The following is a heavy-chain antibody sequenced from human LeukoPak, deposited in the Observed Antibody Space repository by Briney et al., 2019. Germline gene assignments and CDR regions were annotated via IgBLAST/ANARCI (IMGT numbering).Heavy chain of an antibody. V-gene: IGHV1-8*01. CDR1: GYTFTSYD. CDR2: MNPNSGNT. CDR3: ARGGFGYNPLDY. J-gene: IGHJ4*02. Sequence: ASVKVFCKASGYTFTSYDINWVRQATGQGLEWMGWMNPNSGNTGYAQKFQGRVTMTRNTSISTAYMELSSLRSEDTAVYYCARGGFGYNPLDYWGQGTLVTVSS. D-gene: IGHD5-24*01.